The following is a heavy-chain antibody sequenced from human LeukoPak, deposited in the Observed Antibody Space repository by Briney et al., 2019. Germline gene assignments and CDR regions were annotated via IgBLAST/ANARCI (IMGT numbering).Heavy chain of an antibody. V-gene: IGHV4-59*01. CDR2: IYYSGST. J-gene: IGHJ3*02. CDR1: GGSLSSYY. D-gene: IGHD3-22*01. CDR3: ARVYYDSSGYYLGPADAFDI. Sequence: SETLSLTCTVSGGSLSSYYWSWIRQPPGKGLEWIGYIYYSGSTNYNPSLKSRVTISVDTSKNQFSLKLSSVTAADTAVYYCARVYYDSSGYYLGPADAFDIWGQGTMVTVSS.